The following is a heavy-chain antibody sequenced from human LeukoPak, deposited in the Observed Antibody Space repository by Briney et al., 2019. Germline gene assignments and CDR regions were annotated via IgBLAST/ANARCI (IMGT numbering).Heavy chain of an antibody. D-gene: IGHD5-18*01. CDR3: ANDRHTAMVTFFDY. CDR1: GFTFSSYA. J-gene: IGHJ4*02. Sequence: GGSLRLSCAASGFTFSSYAMSWVRQAPGKGLEWVSAISGSGGSTYYADSVKGRFTISRVNSKNTLYLQMNSLRAEDTAVYYCANDRHTAMVTFFDYWGQGTLVTVSS. V-gene: IGHV3-23*01. CDR2: ISGSGGST.